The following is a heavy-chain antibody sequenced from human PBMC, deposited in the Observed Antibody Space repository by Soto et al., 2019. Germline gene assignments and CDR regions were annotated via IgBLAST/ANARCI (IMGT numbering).Heavy chain of an antibody. V-gene: IGHV3-7*05. J-gene: IGHJ4*02. CDR3: ARTTAFES. D-gene: IGHD4-17*01. Sequence: EVQLVESGGGLVQPGGSLRLSCVASGFTFSSYWMSWVRQAPGKGLEWVANIKEDGSEKNYVDSVKGRFTISRDNAKNSLYLQMNSLRAEDTAVYYCARTTAFESWGQGTLVTVSS. CDR1: GFTFSSYW. CDR2: IKEDGSEK.